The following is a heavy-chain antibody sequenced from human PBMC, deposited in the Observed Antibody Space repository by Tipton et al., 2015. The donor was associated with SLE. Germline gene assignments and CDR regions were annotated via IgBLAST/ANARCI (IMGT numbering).Heavy chain of an antibody. CDR3: AKGTSATLSYGMDV. J-gene: IGHJ6*02. Sequence: SGFTFSSYGMHWVRQAPGKGLEWVTFIRYDGSNKYYADSVKGRFTISRDNSKNTLYLQMNSLRAEDTAVYYCAKGTSATLSYGMDVWGQGTTVTVSS. D-gene: IGHD3-16*01. CDR1: GFTFSSYG. CDR2: IRYDGSNK. V-gene: IGHV3-30*02.